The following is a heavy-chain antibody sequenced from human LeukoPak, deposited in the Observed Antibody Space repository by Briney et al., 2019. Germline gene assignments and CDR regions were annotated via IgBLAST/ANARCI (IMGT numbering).Heavy chain of an antibody. D-gene: IGHD2-8*02. CDR1: GFTFSNYW. Sequence: GGSLRLSCAASGFTFSNYWMSWVRQAPGKGLEWVANIKQDGSEKYYVDSVKGRFTISRDNAKNSLYLQMNSLRAEDTAVYYCARDFGVLGIPPYGMDVWGQGNPGHRLL. V-gene: IGHV3-7*01. CDR3: ARDFGVLGIPPYGMDV. CDR2: IKQDGSEK. J-gene: IGHJ6*02.